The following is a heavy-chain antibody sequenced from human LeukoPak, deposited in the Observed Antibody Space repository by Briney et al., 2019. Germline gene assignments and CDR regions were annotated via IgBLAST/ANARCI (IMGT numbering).Heavy chain of an antibody. CDR2: IYYSGST. D-gene: IGHD3-3*01. J-gene: IGHJ5*02. CDR1: GGSISSGGYY. CDR3: ARGQSPGTTYYDFWSGYPHPYNWFDP. V-gene: IGHV4-31*03. Sequence: PSQTLSLTCTVSGGSISSGGYYWSWIRQHPGKGLEWIGYIYYSGSTYYNPSLKSRVTISVDTSKNQFSLKLSSVTAADTAVYYCARGQSPGTTYYDFWSGYPHPYNWFDPWGQGTLVTVSS.